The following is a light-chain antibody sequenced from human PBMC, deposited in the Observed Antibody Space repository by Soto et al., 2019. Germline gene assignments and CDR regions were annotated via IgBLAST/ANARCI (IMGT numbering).Light chain of an antibody. V-gene: IGKV1-5*03. CDR3: HQYGSSPAT. CDR2: KAS. J-gene: IGKJ1*01. Sequence: DIQMTQSPSTLSASVGDRVTIACRASQSISSWLAWYQQKPGKAPKLLIYKASTLKSGVPSRFSGSGSGTEFTLTISRLEPEDFAVYYCHQYGSSPATFGQGTKVDI. CDR1: QSISSW.